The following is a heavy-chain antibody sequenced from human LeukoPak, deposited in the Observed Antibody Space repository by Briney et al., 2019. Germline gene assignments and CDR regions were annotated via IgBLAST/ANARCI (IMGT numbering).Heavy chain of an antibody. CDR3: ARVLVGANYYYYYMDV. D-gene: IGHD1-26*01. J-gene: IGHJ6*03. V-gene: IGHV4-4*07. CDR1: GGSISSYC. Sequence: PSETLSLTCTVSGGSISSYCWSWIRQPAGKGLEWIGRIYTSGNTNYNPSLKSRVTISVDKSKNQFSLKLSSVTAADTAVYYCARVLVGANYYYYYMDVWGKGTTVTVSS. CDR2: IYTSGNT.